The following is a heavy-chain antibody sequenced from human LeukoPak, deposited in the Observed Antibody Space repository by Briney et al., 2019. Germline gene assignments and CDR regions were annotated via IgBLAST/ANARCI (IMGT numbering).Heavy chain of an antibody. CDR1: GFTFTSYA. Sequence: PGGSLRLSCAASGFTFTSYAMSWVRQAPGKGLEWVSAISGSGGSTYHADSVKGRFTISRDNSKNTLYLQMNSLRVEGTAVYYCATSTPYGDPPRDWGQGTLVTVSS. CDR2: ISGSGGST. D-gene: IGHD4-17*01. V-gene: IGHV3-23*01. CDR3: ATSTPYGDPPRD. J-gene: IGHJ4*02.